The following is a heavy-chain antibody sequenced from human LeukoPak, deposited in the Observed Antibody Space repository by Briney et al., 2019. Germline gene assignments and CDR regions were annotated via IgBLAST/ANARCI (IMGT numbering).Heavy chain of an antibody. CDR3: ARAGATVSTIWFDP. CDR2: LSFGGGST. V-gene: IGHV3-23*01. D-gene: IGHD6-25*01. CDR1: GFTFSNYV. J-gene: IGHJ5*02. Sequence: GGSLRLSCAASGFTFSNYVMSWVRQAPGKGLEWVSGLSFGGGSTYYADSVRGRFTISRDNAKNSLSLQMNSLRAEDTAVYYCARAGATVSTIWFDPWGQGTLVTVSS.